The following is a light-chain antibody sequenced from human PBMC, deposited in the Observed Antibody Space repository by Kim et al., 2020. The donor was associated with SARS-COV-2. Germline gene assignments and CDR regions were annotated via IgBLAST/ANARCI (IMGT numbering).Light chain of an antibody. V-gene: IGKV1-33*01. CDR2: EAS. J-gene: IGKJ2*01. CDR1: QDIRNY. Sequence: DIQMTQSPSSLSASVGDRVTITCQASQDIRNYLNWYQQKPGKAPKLLIYEASNLETGVPSRFSGSGSGTDFTFTISSLQPEDIATYYCQQYDNLPYTCGQGTKLEI. CDR3: QQYDNLPYT.